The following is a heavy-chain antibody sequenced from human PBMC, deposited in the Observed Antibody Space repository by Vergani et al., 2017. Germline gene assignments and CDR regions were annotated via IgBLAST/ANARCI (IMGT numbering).Heavy chain of an antibody. CDR3: ASLIGYCSSTSCP. D-gene: IGHD2-2*01. CDR2: INHSGST. V-gene: IGHV4-34*01. CDR1: GGSFSGYY. J-gene: IGHJ5*02. Sequence: QVQLQQWGAGLLKPSETLSLTCAVYGGSFSGYYWSWTRQPPGKGLEWIGEINHSGSTNYNPSLKSRVTISVDTSKNQFSLKLSSVTAADTAVYYCASLIGYCSSTSCPWGQGTLVTVSS.